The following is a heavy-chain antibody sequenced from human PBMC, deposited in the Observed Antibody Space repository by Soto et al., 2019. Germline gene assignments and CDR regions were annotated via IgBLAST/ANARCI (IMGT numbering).Heavy chain of an antibody. J-gene: IGHJ4*02. CDR3: SRAGILTTPYYTDY. V-gene: IGHV3-72*01. CDR2: VRNKVNSYTT. Sequence: EVQLVESGGGLVQPEGSLRLSCVASGFTFSDYYMDWVRQAPGKGLEWVGRVRNKVNSYTTEYAASVKGRFTVSRDDSRNSVYLQMNSLKTGDTDMYYCSRAGILTTPYYTDYWGLGTLVTVSS. CDR1: GFTFSDYY. D-gene: IGHD2-21*01.